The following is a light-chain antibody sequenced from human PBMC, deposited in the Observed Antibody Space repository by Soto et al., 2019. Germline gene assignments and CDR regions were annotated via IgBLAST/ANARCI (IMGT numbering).Light chain of an antibody. CDR3: QQYNSYPLT. CDR1: RSISSW. CDR2: KAS. Sequence: DIQMTQSPSTLSASVGDRVTITCRASRSISSWLAWYQQKPGKAPKLLIYKASSLESGVPSRFSGSGSGTEFTLTISSLQPDEFATYYCQQYNSYPLTFGQGTRLEIK. J-gene: IGKJ5*01. V-gene: IGKV1-5*03.